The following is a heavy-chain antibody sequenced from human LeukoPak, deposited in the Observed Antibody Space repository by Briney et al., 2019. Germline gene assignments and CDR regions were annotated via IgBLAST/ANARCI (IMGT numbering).Heavy chain of an antibody. D-gene: IGHD1-14*01. V-gene: IGHV3-23*01. Sequence: SGGFLRLSCAASGFTFSIIGMSWVRQAPGKGLEWVSTINEGGEDTYYANSVKGRFTVSRDNSRNTLYLQMNSPRAEDTAVYYCAKDRTGYAFDIWGQGTMLTVSS. J-gene: IGHJ3*02. CDR3: AKDRTGYAFDI. CDR1: GFTFSIIG. CDR2: INEGGEDT.